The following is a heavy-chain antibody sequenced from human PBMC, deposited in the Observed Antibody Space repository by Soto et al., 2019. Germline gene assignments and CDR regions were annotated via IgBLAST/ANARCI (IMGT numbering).Heavy chain of an antibody. J-gene: IGHJ4*02. D-gene: IGHD2-2*01. CDR2: ISSSSSYI. Sequence: GGSLRLSCAASGFTFSSYSMNWVRQAPGKGLEWVSSISSSSSYIYYADSVKGRFTISRDNAKNSLYLQMNSLRAEDTAVYYCARSHAVRSPFDSWGQGTLVTVSS. CDR1: GFTFSSYS. V-gene: IGHV3-21*01. CDR3: ARSHAVRSPFDS.